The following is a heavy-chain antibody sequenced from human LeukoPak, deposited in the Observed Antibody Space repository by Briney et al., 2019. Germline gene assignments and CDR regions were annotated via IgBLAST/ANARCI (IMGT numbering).Heavy chain of an antibody. V-gene: IGHV3-48*03. CDR3: AGRYCRGGSCLTNYYGMDV. Sequence: GGSLRLSCVDSGFTLSEYEMNWVRQAPGKGLEWVSNISGFGTTIYYADSVKGRFTISRDNAKNSVYLQMNSLRGDDTAIYFCAGRYCRGGSCLTNYYGMDVWGQGTTVIVSS. D-gene: IGHD2-15*01. CDR1: GFTLSEYE. CDR2: ISGFGTTI. J-gene: IGHJ6*02.